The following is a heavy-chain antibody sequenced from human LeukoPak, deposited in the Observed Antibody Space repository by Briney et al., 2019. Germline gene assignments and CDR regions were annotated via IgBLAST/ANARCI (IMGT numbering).Heavy chain of an antibody. Sequence: GGSLRLSCAASGFTFSSYAMSWVRQAPGKGLEWVSAISGSGGSTYYADSVKGRFTISRDNSKNTLYLQMNSLRAEDTAVYYCAKVPFYGSGSYYHPFDYWGQGTLVTVSS. CDR3: AKVPFYGSGSYYHPFDY. D-gene: IGHD3-10*01. J-gene: IGHJ4*02. CDR2: ISGSGGST. V-gene: IGHV3-23*01. CDR1: GFTFSSYA.